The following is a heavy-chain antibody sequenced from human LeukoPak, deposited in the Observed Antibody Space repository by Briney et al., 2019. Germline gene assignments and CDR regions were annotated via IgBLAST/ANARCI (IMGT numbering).Heavy chain of an antibody. D-gene: IGHD5-18*01. CDR2: IYHSGVT. CDR1: GGSISGHN. V-gene: IGHV4-34*01. J-gene: IGHJ3*02. Sequence: SETLSLTCAVYGGSISGHNWIWIRQLPGKGLEYIGGIYHSGVTNYNPSLKSRVNILVDTAKTQFSLKLNSVTAADTALYYCARGGSNYGADAFDIWGQGTMVTVSS. CDR3: ARGGSNYGADAFDI.